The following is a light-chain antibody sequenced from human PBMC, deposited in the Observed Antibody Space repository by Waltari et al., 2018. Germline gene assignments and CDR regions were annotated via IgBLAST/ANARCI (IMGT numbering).Light chain of an antibody. CDR1: QSISKW. V-gene: IGKV1-5*03. J-gene: IGKJ4*01. CDR3: QQYNSYSLLS. Sequence: DIQMTQSPSTLSASVGDSVIFSCRARQSISKWLAWYQQKPGKAPKLLIYKASTLESGVPSGCSVSGSGTEFTLTISSLQPEDFATYCCQQYNSYSLLSFGGGTNVEIK. CDR2: KAS.